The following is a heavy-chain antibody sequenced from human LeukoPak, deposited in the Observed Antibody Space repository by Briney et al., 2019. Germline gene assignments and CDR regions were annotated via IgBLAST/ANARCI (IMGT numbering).Heavy chain of an antibody. V-gene: IGHV3-30*04. CDR1: GFTFSSYA. CDR2: ISYDGSNK. J-gene: IGHJ4*02. D-gene: IGHD3-22*01. Sequence: PGGSLRLSCAASGFTFSSYAMHWVRQAPGKGLEWVAVISYDGSNKYYADSVKGRFTISRDNSKNTLYLQMNSLRAEDTAVYYCAREAVYDSSGYYLDYWGQGTLVTVSS. CDR3: AREAVYDSSGYYLDY.